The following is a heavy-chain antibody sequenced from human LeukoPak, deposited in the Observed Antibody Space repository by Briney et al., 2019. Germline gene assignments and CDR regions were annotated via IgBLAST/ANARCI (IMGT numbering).Heavy chain of an antibody. Sequence: SETLSLTCAFYGGSFSGYYWSWIRQPPGKGLEWIGEINHSGSTNYNPSLKSRVTISVDTSKNQFSLKLSSVTAADTAVYYCARGQDHCYYYMDAWGKGTTVTVSS. CDR1: GGSFSGYY. J-gene: IGHJ6*03. CDR2: INHSGST. CDR3: ARGQDHCYYYMDA. V-gene: IGHV4-34*01.